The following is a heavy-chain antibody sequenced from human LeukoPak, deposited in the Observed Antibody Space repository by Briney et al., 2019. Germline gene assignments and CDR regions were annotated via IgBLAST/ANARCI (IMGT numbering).Heavy chain of an antibody. V-gene: IGHV3-49*04. J-gene: IGHJ4*02. Sequence: GGSLRLSCTASGFTFGDYAMSWVRQAPGKGLEWVGFIRSKAYGGTTEYAASVKGGFTISRDDSKSIAYLQMNSLKTEDTAVYYCTRVKGRELIWFGESTPDYWGQGTLVTVSS. CDR1: GFTFGDYA. CDR3: TRVKGRELIWFGESTPDY. CDR2: IRSKAYGGTT. D-gene: IGHD3-10*01.